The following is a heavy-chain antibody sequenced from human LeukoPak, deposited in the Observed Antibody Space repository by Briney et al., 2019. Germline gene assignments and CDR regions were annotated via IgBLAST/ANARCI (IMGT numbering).Heavy chain of an antibody. J-gene: IGHJ4*02. V-gene: IGHV4-34*01. CDR2: INHSGST. CDR1: GGSFSGYY. D-gene: IGHD3-9*01. Sequence: PSETLSLTCAVYGGSFSGYYWSWIRQPPGKGLEWIGEINHSGSTNYNPSLKSRVTISVDTSKNQFSLKLSSVTAAVTAVYYCARGITDYDILTGLVQLWGQGTLVTVSS. CDR3: ARGITDYDILTGLVQL.